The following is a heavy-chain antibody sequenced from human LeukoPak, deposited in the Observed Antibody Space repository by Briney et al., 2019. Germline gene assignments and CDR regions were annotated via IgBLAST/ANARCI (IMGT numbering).Heavy chain of an antibody. V-gene: IGHV3-11*04. CDR2: ISSSGSTI. CDR3: ARVTYSGYGHYYYMDV. D-gene: IGHD5-12*01. J-gene: IGHJ6*03. CDR1: GFTFSDYY. Sequence: PGGSLRLSCAASGFTFSDYYMSWIRQAPGKGLEWVSYISSSGSTIYYADSVKGRFTISRDNAKNSLYLQMNSLRAEDAAVYYCARVTYSGYGHYYYMDVWGKGTTVTISS.